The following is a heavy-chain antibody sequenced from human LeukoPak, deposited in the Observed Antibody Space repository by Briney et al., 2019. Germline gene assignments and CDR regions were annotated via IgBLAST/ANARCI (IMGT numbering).Heavy chain of an antibody. Sequence: GESLKISCKGSGYNFSNYWIGWVRHLPGRGLEWMGTIFPDDSDTRYSPSFRGQVTMSADRSINTAYLHWRSLKASDTAMYYCARFRKAAAYYFDYWGQGTLVTVSS. CDR2: IFPDDSDT. V-gene: IGHV5-51*01. D-gene: IGHD6-13*01. CDR1: GYNFSNYW. J-gene: IGHJ4*02. CDR3: ARFRKAAAYYFDY.